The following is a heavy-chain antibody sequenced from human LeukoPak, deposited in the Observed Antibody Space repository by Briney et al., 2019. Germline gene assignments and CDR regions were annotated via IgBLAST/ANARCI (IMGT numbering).Heavy chain of an antibody. D-gene: IGHD3-10*01. V-gene: IGHV3-15*01. CDR3: TTVKFGELSSHYDY. J-gene: IGHJ4*02. CDR1: GFTFSNAW. Sequence: GGSLRLSCAVSGFTFSNAWMSWVRQAPGKGLEWVGRIKSKIDGGTKDYAAPVRGRFTISRDESKNTLYLQMSRLKTEDTAVYYCTTVKFGELSSHYDYWGQGTLVTVSS. CDR2: IKSKIDGGTK.